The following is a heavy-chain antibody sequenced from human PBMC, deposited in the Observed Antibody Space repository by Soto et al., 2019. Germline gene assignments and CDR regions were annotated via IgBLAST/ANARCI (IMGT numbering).Heavy chain of an antibody. CDR2: IIPIFGTA. V-gene: IGHV1-69*13. D-gene: IGHD3-10*01. CDR1: GGTFSSYA. J-gene: IGHJ4*02. Sequence: SVKVSCKASGGTFSSYAISWVRQAPGQGLEWMGGIIPIFGTANYAQKFQGRVTITADESTSTAYMELSSLRSEDTAVYYCARAVYGSGRIWSNYLDCCGQGTRGTVAS. CDR3: ARAVYGSGRIWSNYLDC.